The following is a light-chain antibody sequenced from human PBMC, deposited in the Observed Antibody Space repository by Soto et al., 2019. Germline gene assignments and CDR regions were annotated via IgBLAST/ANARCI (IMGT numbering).Light chain of an antibody. Sequence: DIQMTQSPSTLSASEGDRVTISCRASQSVSIWLAWYQQKPGRAPKLLIYKSSILESGVPSRFSGSGSGTEFTLTISSLQPDDFATYYCQQYDNYPLTFGGGTKVDIK. V-gene: IGKV1-5*03. CDR3: QQYDNYPLT. CDR2: KSS. J-gene: IGKJ4*01. CDR1: QSVSIW.